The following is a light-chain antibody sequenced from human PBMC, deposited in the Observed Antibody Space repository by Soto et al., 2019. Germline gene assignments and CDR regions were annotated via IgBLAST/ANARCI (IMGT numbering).Light chain of an antibody. J-gene: IGKJ1*01. CDR2: AAS. V-gene: IGKV1-39*01. CDR1: RDISSY. Sequence: DTQMTQSPSSLPASVGDRVTITCRASRDISSYLNWYQQKPGNAPKLLIFAASRLQSGVPSRFSGSGPGTDFTLTISSLQPEDFATYYCQQSHSSPTFGQGTKVDIK. CDR3: QQSHSSPT.